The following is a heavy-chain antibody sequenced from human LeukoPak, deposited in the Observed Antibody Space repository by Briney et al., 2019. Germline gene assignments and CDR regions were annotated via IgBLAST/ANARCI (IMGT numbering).Heavy chain of an antibody. CDR1: GGTFSSYA. CDR2: IIPIFGTA. Sequence: ASVKVSCKASGGTFSSYAVSWVRQAPGQGLEWMGGIIPIFGTANYAQKFQGRVTMTRDTSTSTVYMELSSLRSEDTAVYYCARDREYYYDSSGYYSRGARRNNWFDPWGQGTLVTVSS. V-gene: IGHV1-69*05. J-gene: IGHJ5*02. CDR3: ARDREYYYDSSGYYSRGARRNNWFDP. D-gene: IGHD3-22*01.